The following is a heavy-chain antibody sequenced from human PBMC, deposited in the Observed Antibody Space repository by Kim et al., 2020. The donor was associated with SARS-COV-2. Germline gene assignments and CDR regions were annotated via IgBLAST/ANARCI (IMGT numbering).Heavy chain of an antibody. Sequence: ASVKVSCKASGYTFTSYYMNWVRQATGQGLEWMGWMNPNSGNTGYAQKFQGRVTMTRNTSISTAYMELSSLRSEDTAVYYCATGGEKIRAITIFGLFYAYGMDVWGQGTTVTVSS. CDR2: MNPNSGNT. CDR3: ATGGEKIRAITIFGLFYAYGMDV. J-gene: IGHJ6*02. CDR1: GYTFTSYY. V-gene: IGHV1-8*01. D-gene: IGHD3-3*01.